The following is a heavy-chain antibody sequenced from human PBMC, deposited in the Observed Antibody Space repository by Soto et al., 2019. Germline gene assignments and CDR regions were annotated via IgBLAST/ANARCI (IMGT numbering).Heavy chain of an antibody. CDR3: ARKRVTSPGSFDI. V-gene: IGHV1-2*04. CDR1: GYTFTGYY. CDR2: INPNSGGT. Sequence: GASVKVSCKASGYTFTGYYMHWVRQAPGQGLEWMGWINPNSGGTNYAQKFQGWVTMTRDTSISTAYMELGSLRSEDTAVYYCARKRVTSPGSFDIWSQGTMVTVSS. J-gene: IGHJ3*02.